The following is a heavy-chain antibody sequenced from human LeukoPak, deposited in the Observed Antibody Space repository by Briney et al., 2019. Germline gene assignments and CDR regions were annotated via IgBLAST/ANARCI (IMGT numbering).Heavy chain of an antibody. CDR2: INWNGGST. CDR1: GFTFDDYG. CDR3: ARGGYCNTTSCQDPLGIGC. Sequence: GGSLRLSCAASGFTFDDYGMSWVRQAPGKGLEWASGINWNGGSTGYADSVKGRFTISRDNAKNSLYLQMNSLRAEDTALYYCARGGYCNTTSCQDPLGIGCWGQGTLVTVSS. J-gene: IGHJ4*02. D-gene: IGHD2-2*01. V-gene: IGHV3-20*04.